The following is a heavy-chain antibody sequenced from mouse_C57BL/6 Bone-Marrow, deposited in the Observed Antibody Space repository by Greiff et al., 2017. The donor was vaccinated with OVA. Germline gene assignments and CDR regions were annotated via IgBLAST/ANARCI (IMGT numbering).Heavy chain of an antibody. D-gene: IGHD2-3*01. V-gene: IGHV5-17*01. CDR3: ASFYDGYPAWFAY. CDR1: GFTFSDYG. J-gene: IGHJ3*01. Sequence: EVMLVESGGGLVKPGGSLKLSCAASGFTFSDYGMHWVRQAPEKGLEWVAYISSGSSTNYYADTVKGRFTISRDNAKNTLFLQMTSLRSEDTAMYYCASFYDGYPAWFAYWGQGTLVTVSA. CDR2: ISSGSSTN.